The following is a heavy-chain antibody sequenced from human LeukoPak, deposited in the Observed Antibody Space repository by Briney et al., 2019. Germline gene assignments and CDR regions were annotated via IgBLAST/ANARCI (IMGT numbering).Heavy chain of an antibody. V-gene: IGHV3-53*01. CDR1: GFNFNNAW. CDR3: ARDPED. CDR2: IYSGGST. J-gene: IGHJ4*02. Sequence: GGSLRLSCTTSGFNFNNAWMNWVRQAPGKGLEWVSVIYSGGSTYYADSVKGRFTISRDNSKNTLYLQMNSLRAEDTAVYYCARDPEDWGQGTLVTVSS.